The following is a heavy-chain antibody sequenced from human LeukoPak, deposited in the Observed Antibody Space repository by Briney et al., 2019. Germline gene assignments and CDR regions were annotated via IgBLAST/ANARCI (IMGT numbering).Heavy chain of an antibody. CDR1: GYTFTGYW. J-gene: IGHJ5*02. CDR3: ARDNSVRDEAWWFNP. D-gene: IGHD5-24*01. Sequence: KISCKGSGYTFTGYWMHWVRQAPGQGPEWMGVISPSGGSTIYAQKFKGRVTLTRDMSTSTDYLELSSLRSEDTAVYYCARDNSVRDEAWWFNPWGQGTLVTVSS. CDR2: ISPSGGST. V-gene: IGHV1-46*01.